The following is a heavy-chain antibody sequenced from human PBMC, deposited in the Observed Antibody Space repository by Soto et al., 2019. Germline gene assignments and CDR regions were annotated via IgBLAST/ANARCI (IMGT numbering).Heavy chain of an antibody. CDR1: GFTFSSYA. D-gene: IGHD3-10*01. Sequence: PGGSLRLSCAASGFTFSSYAMSWVRQAPGKGLEWVSAISGSGGSTYYADSVKGRFTISRDNSKNTLYLQMNSLRAEDTAVYYCAKDPIVSPPSLLWFGEPPFGYWGQGTLVTVSS. CDR2: ISGSGGST. J-gene: IGHJ4*02. V-gene: IGHV3-23*01. CDR3: AKDPIVSPPSLLWFGEPPFGY.